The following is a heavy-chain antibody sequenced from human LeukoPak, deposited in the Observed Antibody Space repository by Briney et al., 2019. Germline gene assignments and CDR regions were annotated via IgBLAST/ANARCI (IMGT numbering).Heavy chain of an antibody. J-gene: IGHJ4*02. CDR3: ARRGSGYSSGWYIDS. Sequence: GESLKISCKASGYSFTNYWIGWVRQMPGKGLEWMGIIYPGDSDTRYSPSFQGQVTISADKSISTAYLQWSSLKASDTAMYYCARRGSGYSSGWYIDSWGRGTLVTVSS. D-gene: IGHD6-19*01. CDR2: IYPGDSDT. CDR1: GYSFTNYW. V-gene: IGHV5-51*01.